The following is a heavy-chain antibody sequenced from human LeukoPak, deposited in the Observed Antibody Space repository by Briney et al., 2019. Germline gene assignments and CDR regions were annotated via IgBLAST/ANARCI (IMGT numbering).Heavy chain of an antibody. CDR2: IYYSGST. V-gene: IGHV4-59*01. D-gene: IGHD5-12*01. J-gene: IGHJ4*02. CDR3: ARGGGYLYYFDY. Sequence: PSETLSLTCTVSGGSISSYYWSWIRQPPGKGLEWIGYIYYSGSTNYNPSLKSRVTISVDTSKNQFSLKLSSVTAADTAVCYCARGGGYLYYFDYWGQGTLVTVSS. CDR1: GGSISSYY.